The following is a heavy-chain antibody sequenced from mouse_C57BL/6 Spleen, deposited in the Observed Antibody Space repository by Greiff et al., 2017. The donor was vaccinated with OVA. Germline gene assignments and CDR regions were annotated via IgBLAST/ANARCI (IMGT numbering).Heavy chain of an antibody. J-gene: IGHJ2*01. D-gene: IGHD2-5*01. Sequence: LVRPGSSVKLSCKASGYTFTSYWMDWVKQRPGQGLEWIGNIYPSDSETHYNQKFKDKATLTVDKSSSTAYMQLSSLTSEDSAVYYCARRGSYYSNYLYYFDYWGQGTTLTVSS. CDR3: ARRGSYYSNYLYYFDY. V-gene: IGHV1-61*01. CDR1: GYTFTSYW. CDR2: IYPSDSET.